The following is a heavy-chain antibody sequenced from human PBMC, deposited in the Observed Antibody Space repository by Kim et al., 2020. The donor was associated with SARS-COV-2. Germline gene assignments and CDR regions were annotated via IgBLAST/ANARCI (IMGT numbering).Heavy chain of an antibody. J-gene: IGHJ6*02. D-gene: IGHD2-21*01. V-gene: IGHV3-21*01. CDR3: ARDSDSPSNYYGMDV. CDR1: GFTFSNYS. CDR2: ITSSRRYI. Sequence: GGSLRLSCAASGFTFSNYSMNWVRQAPGKGLEWVSSITSSRRYIHYTDSVKGRFIISRDNAKNSVYLQMNGLRAEDTAVYYCARDSDSPSNYYGMDVWG.